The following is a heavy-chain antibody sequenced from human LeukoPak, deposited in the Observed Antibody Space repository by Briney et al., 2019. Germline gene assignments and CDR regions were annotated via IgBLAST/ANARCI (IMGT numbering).Heavy chain of an antibody. CDR2: INPSGGST. CDR3: ARKLGSSSFGWYFDL. Sequence: ASVKVSCKASGYTFTSYYMHWVRQTPGQGLEWMGIINPSGGSTSYAQKFQGRVTMTRDTSTSTVYMELSSLRSEDTAVYYCARKLGSSSFGWYFDLRGRGTLVTVSS. V-gene: IGHV1-46*01. CDR1: GYTFTSYY. J-gene: IGHJ2*01. D-gene: IGHD6-13*01.